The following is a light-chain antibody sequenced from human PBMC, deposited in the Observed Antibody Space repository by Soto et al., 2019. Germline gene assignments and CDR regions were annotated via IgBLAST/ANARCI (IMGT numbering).Light chain of an antibody. CDR1: QSIFNY. CDR2: AVS. J-gene: IGKJ2*01. V-gene: IGKV1-39*01. CDR3: HQTYSALVYT. Sequence: DIQMTQSPSSLSASVGDRVTITCRSSQSIFNYLNWYQQKPGKAPEVLIYAVSSLQIGVPSRFAGSGSGTDFTLTITDLRPEDSATYYCHQTYSALVYTFGRGTKLEIK.